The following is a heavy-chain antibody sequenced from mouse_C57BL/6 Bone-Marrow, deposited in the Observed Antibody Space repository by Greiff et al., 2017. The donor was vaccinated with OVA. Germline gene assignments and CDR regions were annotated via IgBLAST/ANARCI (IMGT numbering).Heavy chain of an antibody. CDR1: GFNIKDYY. D-gene: IGHD1-1*01. CDR2: IAPEDGDT. J-gene: IGHJ1*03. CDR3: ARAYGRSWYLDG. Sequence: VQLQQSGAELVKPGASVKLSCTASGFNIKDYYMHWVKQRTEQGLEWIGRIAPEDGDTKSAPKFQGQATITADTSANTAYLQLSSRTSEDTAVYYGARAYGRSWYLDGWGTGTTGTVAS. V-gene: IGHV14-2*01.